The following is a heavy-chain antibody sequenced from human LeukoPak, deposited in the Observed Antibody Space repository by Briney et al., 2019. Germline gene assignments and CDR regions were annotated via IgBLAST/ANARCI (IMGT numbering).Heavy chain of an antibody. D-gene: IGHD2-15*01. CDR3: ARDTCDGGSCYVYYFDY. Sequence: GGSLRLSCAASGFTFTSYAMHWVRQAPGKGLEWVAVISYDGSNKYYADSVKGRFTISRDNSKNTLYLQMNSLRAEDTAVYYCARDTCDGGSCYVYYFDYWGQGTLVTVSS. CDR1: GFTFTSYA. V-gene: IGHV3-30*04. CDR2: ISYDGSNK. J-gene: IGHJ4*02.